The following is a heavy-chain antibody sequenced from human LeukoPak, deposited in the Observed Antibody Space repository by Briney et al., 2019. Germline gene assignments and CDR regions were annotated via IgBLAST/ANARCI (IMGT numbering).Heavy chain of an antibody. CDR3: ARVGDTSDYFYYLYY. D-gene: IGHD3-22*01. J-gene: IGHJ4*02. V-gene: IGHV4-59*01. CDR1: GASINGYY. CDR2: IHHSGST. Sequence: PSETLPLTGAVSGASINGYYWGWIRPPPGEGPEWIGYIHHSGSTNYNPSLKSRVTMSVDKSKTRFPLKVTSVSAADTAMYYCARVGDTSDYFYYLYYWGQGILVTVSS.